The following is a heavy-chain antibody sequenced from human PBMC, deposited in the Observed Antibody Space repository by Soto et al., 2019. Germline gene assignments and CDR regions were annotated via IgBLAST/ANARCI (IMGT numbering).Heavy chain of an antibody. CDR1: GFTFSDYY. J-gene: IGHJ3*02. Sequence: SLRLSCAASGFTFSDYYMSWIRQAPGKGLEWVSYISSSSSYTNYADSVKGRFTISRDNAKNSLYLQMNSLRAEDTAVYYCARDRGVWGAAASDAFDIWGQGTMVTVSS. CDR2: ISSSSSYT. V-gene: IGHV3-11*06. CDR3: ARDRGVWGAAASDAFDI. D-gene: IGHD6-13*01.